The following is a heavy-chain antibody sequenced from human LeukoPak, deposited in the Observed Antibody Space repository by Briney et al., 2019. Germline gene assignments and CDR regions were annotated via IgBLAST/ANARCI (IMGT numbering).Heavy chain of an antibody. CDR3: ARDKSGSSGWYSYFDY. CDR2: INPNSGGT. V-gene: IGHV1-2*02. CDR1: GYTFTGYY. J-gene: IGHJ4*02. Sequence: ASVKVSCKASGYTFTGYYMHWVRQAPGQGLEWMGWINPNSGGTIYAQKFQGRVTMTRDTSISTAYMELSRLRSDDTAVYYCARDKSGSSGWYSYFDYWGQGTLVTVSS. D-gene: IGHD6-19*01.